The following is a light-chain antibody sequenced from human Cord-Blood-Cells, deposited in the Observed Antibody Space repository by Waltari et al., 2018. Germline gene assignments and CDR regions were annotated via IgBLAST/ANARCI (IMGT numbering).Light chain of an antibody. CDR1: SSDVGGYNY. J-gene: IGLJ2*01. CDR2: DVS. V-gene: IGLV2-14*04. Sequence: SGSPGQSITISCTGTSSDVGGYNYVSWYQQHPGKAPKLMIYDVSNRLSGVSNRFSGSKSGNTASPTISGLQAEDEADYYCSSYTSSSTIVVFGGGTKLTVL. CDR3: SSYTSSSTIVV.